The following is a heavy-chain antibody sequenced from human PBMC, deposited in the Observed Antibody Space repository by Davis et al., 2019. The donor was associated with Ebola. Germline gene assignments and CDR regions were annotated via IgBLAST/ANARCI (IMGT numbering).Heavy chain of an antibody. CDR3: ARDQYYYYYYGMDV. V-gene: IGHV3-7*01. CDR1: GFTFSDYG. CDR2: IKQDGSEK. J-gene: IGHJ6*02. Sequence: GGSLRLSCAASGFTFSDYGMHWVRQAPGKGLEWVANIKQDGSEKYYVDSVKGRFTISRDNAKNSLYLQMNSLRAEDTAVYYCARDQYYYYYYGMDVWGQGTTVTVSS.